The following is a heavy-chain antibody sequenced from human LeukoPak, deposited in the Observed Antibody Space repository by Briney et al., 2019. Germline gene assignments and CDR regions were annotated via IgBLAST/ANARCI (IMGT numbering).Heavy chain of an antibody. Sequence: GGSLRLSCAASGFIVSSNYMTWVRQAPGKGLVWVSSINSDGSSTRYADSVKGRFTISRDNAKNTLYLQMNSLRAEDTAVYYCARLPTGSSLHYWGQGTLVTVSS. CDR3: ARLPTGSSLHY. CDR1: GFIVSSNY. D-gene: IGHD6-6*01. CDR2: INSDGSST. V-gene: IGHV3-74*01. J-gene: IGHJ4*02.